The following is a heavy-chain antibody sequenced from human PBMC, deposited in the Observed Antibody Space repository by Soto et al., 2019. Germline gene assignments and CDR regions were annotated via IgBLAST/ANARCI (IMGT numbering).Heavy chain of an antibody. CDR3: ARVGNYYGSGSQYYSDY. Sequence: GGSLRLSCAASGFSFRSYYMNWVRQAPGKGLEWVSSISSSSSYINYADSVKGRFTISRDNAKNSLYLQMNSLRAEDTAVYYCARVGNYYGSGSQYYSDYWGQGTLVSVSS. V-gene: IGHV3-21*06. CDR1: GFSFRSYY. D-gene: IGHD3-10*01. CDR2: ISSSSSYI. J-gene: IGHJ4*02.